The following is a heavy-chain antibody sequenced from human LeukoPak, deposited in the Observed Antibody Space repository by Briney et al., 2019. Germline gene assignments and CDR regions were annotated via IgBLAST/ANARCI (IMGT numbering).Heavy chain of an antibody. CDR2: VHYTGST. V-gene: IGHV4-59*11. CDR3: ASSGRDGYNYDAFDI. CDR1: GVSITSHF. D-gene: IGHD5-24*01. J-gene: IGHJ3*02. Sequence: SETLSLTCTVSGVSITSHFWSWIRQPPGKGLEWIAYVHYTGSTNYNPSLKSRVTISVDTSKNQFSLKLSSVTAADTAVYYCASSGRDGYNYDAFDIWGQGTMVTVSS.